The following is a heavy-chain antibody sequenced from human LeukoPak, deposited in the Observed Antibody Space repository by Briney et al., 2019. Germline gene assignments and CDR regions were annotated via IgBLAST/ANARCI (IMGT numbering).Heavy chain of an antibody. J-gene: IGHJ4*02. CDR1: GFTFSSYG. CDR3: VKDLRRYYYDSSGYYYAVPFDY. CDR2: ISYDGSNK. D-gene: IGHD3-22*01. V-gene: IGHV3-30*18. Sequence: PGGSLRLSCAASGFTFSSYGMHWVRQAPGKGLEGVAVISYDGSNKYYADSVKGRFTISRDNSKNTLYLQMNSLRAEDTAVYYCVKDLRRYYYDSSGYYYAVPFDYWGQGTLVTVSS.